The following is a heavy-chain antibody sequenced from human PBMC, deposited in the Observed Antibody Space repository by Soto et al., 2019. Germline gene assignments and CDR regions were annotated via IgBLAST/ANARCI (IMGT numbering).Heavy chain of an antibody. Sequence: QVPLVQSGAEVKKPGASVKVSCKASGYTFTSYAMHWVRQAPGQRLEWMGWINAGNGNTKYSQKFQGRVTITRDTSASTAYMELSSLRSEDTAVYYCARDLRRSGYPTYYFDYWGQGTLVTVSS. CDR3: ARDLRRSGYPTYYFDY. CDR1: GYTFTSYA. V-gene: IGHV1-3*01. D-gene: IGHD3-3*01. CDR2: INAGNGNT. J-gene: IGHJ4*02.